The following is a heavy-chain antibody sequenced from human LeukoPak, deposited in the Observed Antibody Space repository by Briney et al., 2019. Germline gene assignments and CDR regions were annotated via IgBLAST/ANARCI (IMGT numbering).Heavy chain of an antibody. Sequence: SQTLSLTCAISGDSVSSNSAAWNWIRQSPSRGLEWLGRTYYRSKWYNDYAVSVKSRITINPDTSENQFSLQLNSVTPEDTAVYYCARGKWKLLSHYWCFDLWGRGTLVTVSS. D-gene: IGHD2/OR15-2a*01. CDR2: TYYRSKWYN. CDR3: ARGKWKLLSHYWCFDL. V-gene: IGHV6-1*01. J-gene: IGHJ2*01. CDR1: GDSVSSNSAA.